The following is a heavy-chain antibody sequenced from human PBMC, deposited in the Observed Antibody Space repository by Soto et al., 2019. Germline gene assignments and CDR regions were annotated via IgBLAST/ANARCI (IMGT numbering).Heavy chain of an antibody. J-gene: IGHJ6*02. V-gene: IGHV5-10-1*01. CDR2: IDPSDSYT. CDR3: ARLNDYGDYVHYYGMDV. D-gene: IGHD4-17*01. Sequence: GDSLTICCQGSCYSFIIYWNILVRQMPGKGLEWMGRIDPSDSYTNYSPSFQGHVTISADKSISTAYLQWSSLKASDTAMYYCARLNDYGDYVHYYGMDVWGQGTTVTVSS. CDR1: CYSFIIYW.